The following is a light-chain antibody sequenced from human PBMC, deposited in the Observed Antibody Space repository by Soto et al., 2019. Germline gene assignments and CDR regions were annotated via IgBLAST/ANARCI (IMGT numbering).Light chain of an antibody. Sequence: DIQMTQSPSAVSASVGDTVTIICRASQSINKWLAWYQQKPGTAPKLLIYEASKLESGVSPRFSGSGSGTEFTLTITSLQAGDFATYYCQQYNSFLFTVGPGTKVDIK. CDR2: EAS. CDR1: QSINKW. CDR3: QQYNSFLFT. J-gene: IGKJ3*01. V-gene: IGKV1-5*02.